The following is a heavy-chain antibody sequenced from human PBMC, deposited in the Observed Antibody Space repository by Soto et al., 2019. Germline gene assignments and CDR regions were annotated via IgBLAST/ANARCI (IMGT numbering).Heavy chain of an antibody. CDR2: INAGNGNT. Sequence: QVQLVQSGAEVKKPGASVKVSCKASGYTFTSYAMHWVRQAPGQRLEWMGWINAGNGNTKYSQKFQGRVTITRDTSASTAYMELSSLRSEDTAVYFCASSSGIDWQLDYWGQGTLVTVSS. CDR3: ASSSGIDWQLDY. D-gene: IGHD3-22*01. CDR1: GYTFTSYA. V-gene: IGHV1-3*01. J-gene: IGHJ4*02.